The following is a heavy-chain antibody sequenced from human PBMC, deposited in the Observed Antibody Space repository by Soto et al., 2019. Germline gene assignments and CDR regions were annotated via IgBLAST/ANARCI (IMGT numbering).Heavy chain of an antibody. CDR2: INPNSGGT. Sequence: ASVKVSCKASGYTFTGYYMHWVRQAPGQGLEWMGWINPNSGGTNYAQKFQGWVTMTRDTSISTAYMELSRLRSDDTAVYYCARETGYSSSSLGDAFDIWGQGTMVTVSS. V-gene: IGHV1-2*04. CDR3: ARETGYSSSSLGDAFDI. D-gene: IGHD6-6*01. J-gene: IGHJ3*02. CDR1: GYTFTGYY.